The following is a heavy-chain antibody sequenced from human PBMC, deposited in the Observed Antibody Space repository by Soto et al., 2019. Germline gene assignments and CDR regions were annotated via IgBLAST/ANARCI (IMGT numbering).Heavy chain of an antibody. CDR1: GFTFSTYS. CDR2: ITSSGRYI. D-gene: IGHD2-15*01. Sequence: EVQLVESGGGLVKPGGSLRLSCAASGFTFSTYSMNWVRQAPGKGLEWVSSITSSGRYIYYADSVKGRFTISRDNAKNSLFLQLNSLRAEATAVYYCARVGCSGGTSYPIEPFDIWGQGTMVTVSS. CDR3: ARVGCSGGTSYPIEPFDI. V-gene: IGHV3-21*01. J-gene: IGHJ3*02.